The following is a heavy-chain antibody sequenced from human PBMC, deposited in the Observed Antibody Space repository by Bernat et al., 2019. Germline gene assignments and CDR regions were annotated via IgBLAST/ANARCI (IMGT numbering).Heavy chain of an antibody. Sequence: QVQLVESGGGVVQPGRSLRLSCAASGFTFSSYGMHWVRQAPGKGLEWVAVIWYDGSNKYIADSVKGRFIISRDNSKNMLSLQMSSLRAEDTAVYYCARDQERRWELPSSFDIWGQGTVVTVSS. J-gene: IGHJ3*02. V-gene: IGHV3-33*01. D-gene: IGHD1-7*01. CDR2: IWYDGSNK. CDR3: ARDQERRWELPSSFDI. CDR1: GFTFSSYG.